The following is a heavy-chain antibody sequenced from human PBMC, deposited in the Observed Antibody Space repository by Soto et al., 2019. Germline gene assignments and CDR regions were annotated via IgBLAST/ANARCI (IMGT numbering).Heavy chain of an antibody. Sequence: GGSLRLSCAASGFTFSSYAMSWVRQAPGKGLEWVSAVSGSGGSTYYADSVKGRFTISRDNSKNTLYLQMNSLRAEDTAVYYCAKVLHKAQREWYYYYYYMAVSGKGTTVTVSS. V-gene: IGHV3-23*01. CDR1: GFTFSSYA. CDR2: VSGSGGST. D-gene: IGHD2-21*01. CDR3: AKVLHKAQREWYYYYYYMAV. J-gene: IGHJ6*03.